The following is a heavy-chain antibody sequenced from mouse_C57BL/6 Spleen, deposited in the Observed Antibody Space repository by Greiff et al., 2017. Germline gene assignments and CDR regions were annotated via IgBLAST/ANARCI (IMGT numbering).Heavy chain of an antibody. V-gene: IGHV1-82*01. Sequence: VQLVESGPELVKPGASVKISCKASGYAFSSSWMNWVKQRPGKGLEWIGRIYLGDGDTNYNGKFKGKATLTADKSSSTAYMQLSSLTSEDSAVYFCARDYYSNFAYWGQGTLVTVSA. J-gene: IGHJ3*01. CDR1: GYAFSSSW. D-gene: IGHD2-5*01. CDR2: IYLGDGDT. CDR3: ARDYYSNFAY.